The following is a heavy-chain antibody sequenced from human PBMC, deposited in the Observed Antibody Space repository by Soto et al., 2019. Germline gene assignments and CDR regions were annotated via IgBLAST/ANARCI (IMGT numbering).Heavy chain of an antibody. CDR2: MNPNSGNT. CDR3: ARSITIFGVVIPQVGYYYGMDV. D-gene: IGHD3-3*01. Sequence: ASVKVSCKASGYTFTSYDINWVRQATGQGLEWMGRMNPNSGNTGYAQKFQGRVTMTRNTSISTAYMELSSLRSEDTAVYYCARSITIFGVVIPQVGYYYGMDVWGQGTTVTVSS. V-gene: IGHV1-8*01. CDR1: GYTFTSYD. J-gene: IGHJ6*02.